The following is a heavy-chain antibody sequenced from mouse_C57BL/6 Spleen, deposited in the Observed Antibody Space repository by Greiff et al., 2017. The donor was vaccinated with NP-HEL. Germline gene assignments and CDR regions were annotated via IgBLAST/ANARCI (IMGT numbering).Heavy chain of an antibody. CDR3: ARRGYYGFYGYFDV. Sequence: EVQLQQSGPELVKPGASVKIPCKASGYTFTDYNMDWVKQSHGKSLEWIGDINPNNGGTIYNQKFKGKATLTVDKSSSTAYMELRSLTSEDTAVYYCARRGYYGFYGYFDVWGTGTTVTVSS. CDR2: INPNNGGT. CDR1: GYTFTDYN. D-gene: IGHD1-1*01. J-gene: IGHJ1*03. V-gene: IGHV1-18*01.